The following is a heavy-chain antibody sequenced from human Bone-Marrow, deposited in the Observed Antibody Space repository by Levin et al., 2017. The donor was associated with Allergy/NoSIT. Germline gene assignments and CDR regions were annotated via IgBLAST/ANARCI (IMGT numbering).Heavy chain of an antibody. Sequence: GGSLRLSCAASGITFSNAWMSWARQAPGKGLEWVGRIKSSTDGGTTEYAAPVKGRFSISRDDSKNTLYLQMNSLKTEDTAVYFGTTYSSSWYYFDYWGQGTLVTVSS. J-gene: IGHJ4*02. V-gene: IGHV3-15*01. CDR3: TTYSSSWYYFDY. D-gene: IGHD6-13*01. CDR2: IKSSTDGGTT. CDR1: GITFSNAW.